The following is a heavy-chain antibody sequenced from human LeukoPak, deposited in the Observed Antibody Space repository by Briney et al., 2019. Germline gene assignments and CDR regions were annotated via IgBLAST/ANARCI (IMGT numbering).Heavy chain of an antibody. Sequence: SATLSLTCTVSGGSISSYYWSSIRQPSPKRLVWLGRIYHSGSTNYNPSLKSRVTISVDTSKNQFSLKLSSVTAADTAVYYCAREGSYYDFWSGYRTPNYWGQGTLVTVSS. CDR3: AREGSYYDFWSGYRTPNY. CDR2: IYHSGST. D-gene: IGHD3-3*01. J-gene: IGHJ4*02. CDR1: GGSISSYY. V-gene: IGHV4-4*07.